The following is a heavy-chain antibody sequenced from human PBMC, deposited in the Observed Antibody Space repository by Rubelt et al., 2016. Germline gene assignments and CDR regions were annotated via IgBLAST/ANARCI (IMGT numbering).Heavy chain of an antibody. CDR3: ARHSTVAGHGGLTDYFDY. V-gene: IGHV4-34*01. D-gene: IGHD6-19*01. CDR1: GGSFSGYY. CDR2: INLSGST. Sequence: QVQLQQWGAGLLKPSETLSLTCAVYGGSFSGYYWRWIRQPPGTGLAWIGEINLSGSTNYNPSLRGRCTMSVDTSKSQFARRLGSVTAADTAVCYCARHSTVAGHGGLTDYFDYWGQGTLVTVSS. J-gene: IGHJ4*02.